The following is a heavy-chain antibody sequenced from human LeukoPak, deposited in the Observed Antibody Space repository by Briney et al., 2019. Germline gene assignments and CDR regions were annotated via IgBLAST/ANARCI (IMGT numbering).Heavy chain of an antibody. CDR2: MDHSGST. D-gene: IGHD3-3*01. V-gene: IGHV4-34*01. J-gene: IGHJ6*04. CDR3: ARGQGDAWSGYVLNV. CDR1: GGAFSGNY. Sequence: SETLSATCAVYGGAFSGNYWSWIRQPPGKGLEWIGEMDHSGSTNYNPSLKSRVTISVDTSKNHFSLKLSSVTAADTAVYYCARGQGDAWSGYVLNVWGEGTTVTVSS.